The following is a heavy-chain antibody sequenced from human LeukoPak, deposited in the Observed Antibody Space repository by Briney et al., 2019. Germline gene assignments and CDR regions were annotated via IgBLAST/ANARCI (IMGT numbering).Heavy chain of an antibody. CDR2: INPNSGGT. V-gene: IGHV1-2*02. CDR1: GYTFSSYG. J-gene: IGHJ6*03. Sequence: ASVKVSCKASGYTFSSYGISWVRQAPGQGFEWMGWINPNSGGTNYAQKFQDRVTMTRDTSISTAYMELSRLRSDDTAVYYCARGGLQTWYYYMDVWGKGTTVTVSS. CDR3: ARGGLQTWYYYMDV.